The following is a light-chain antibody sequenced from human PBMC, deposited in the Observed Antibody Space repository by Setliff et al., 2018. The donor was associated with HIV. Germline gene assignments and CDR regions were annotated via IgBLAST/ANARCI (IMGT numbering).Light chain of an antibody. V-gene: IGLV2-11*01. CDR1: SSDVGASDY. CDR2: DVS. CDR3: CSHPCTSTGI. Sequence: QSVLTQPRSVSGSPGQSVTISCTGTSSDVGASDYVSWYQQYPGKAPKFIVYDVSKRPSGVPDRFSGSKSGNTASLTISGLQAEDEADYYCCSHPCTSTGIVGGGTTVTVL. J-gene: IGLJ2*01.